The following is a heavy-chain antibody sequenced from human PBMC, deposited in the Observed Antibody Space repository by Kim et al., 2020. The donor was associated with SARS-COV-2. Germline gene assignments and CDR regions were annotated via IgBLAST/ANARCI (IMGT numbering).Heavy chain of an antibody. J-gene: IGHJ6*02. CDR3: ARDGGVGSNYGIYYYYYGMDV. D-gene: IGHD4-4*01. Sequence: GSLRLSCAASGFTFSSYGMHWVRQAPGKGLEWVAVIWYDGSNKYYADSVKGRFTISRDNSKNTLYLQMNSLRAEDTAVYYCARDGGVGSNYGIYYYYYGMDVWGQGSTVTVSS. CDR1: GFTFSSYG. CDR2: IWYDGSNK. V-gene: IGHV3-33*01.